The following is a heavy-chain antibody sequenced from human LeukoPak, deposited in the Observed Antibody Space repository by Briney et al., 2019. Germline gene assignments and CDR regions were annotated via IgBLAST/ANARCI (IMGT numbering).Heavy chain of an antibody. CDR2: LYSGGTT. J-gene: IGHJ5*02. Sequence: PGGSLRLSCAASGFSVSNYYMGWVRQAPGKGLEWVSVLYSGGTTHYADSVKGRFTISRDNSKNTLFLQMDSLRPEDTAVYYCVRGTWFDPWGQGTLVTVSS. CDR3: VRGTWFDP. V-gene: IGHV3-53*01. D-gene: IGHD1-1*01. CDR1: GFSVSNYY.